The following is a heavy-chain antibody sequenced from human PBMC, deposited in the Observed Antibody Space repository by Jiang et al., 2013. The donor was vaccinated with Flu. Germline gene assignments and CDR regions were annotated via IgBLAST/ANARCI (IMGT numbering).Heavy chain of an antibody. D-gene: IGHD2-2*01. V-gene: IGHV3-30-3*01. CDR2: ISYDGSNK. CDR1: GFTFSSYA. Sequence: VQLLESGGGVVQPGRSLRLSCAASGFTFSSYAMHWVRQAPGKGLEWVAVISYDGSNKYYADSVKGRFTISRDNSKNTLYLQMNSLRAEDTAVYYCASMLGYCSSTSCPSFDYWGQGTLVTVSS. J-gene: IGHJ4*02. CDR3: ASMLGYCSSTSCPSFDY.